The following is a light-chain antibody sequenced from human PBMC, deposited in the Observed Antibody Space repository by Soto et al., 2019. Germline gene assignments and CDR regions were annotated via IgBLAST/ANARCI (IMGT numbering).Light chain of an antibody. V-gene: IGLV1-47*02. J-gene: IGLJ1*01. CDR1: TSNIGSNY. Sequence: QSVLTQPPSASGTPGQRVTISCSGSTSNIGSNYVYWYQQLPGMAPKLLIHSIDQRPSGVPDRFSGSKSGASASLAISGLLSEDEADYYCAAWDDSLSGHYVFGSGTKVTVL. CDR2: SID. CDR3: AAWDDSLSGHYV.